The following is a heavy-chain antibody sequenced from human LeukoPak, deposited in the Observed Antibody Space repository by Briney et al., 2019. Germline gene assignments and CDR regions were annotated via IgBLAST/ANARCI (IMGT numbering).Heavy chain of an antibody. CDR3: ARDSSHYLGSSDY. D-gene: IGHD6-6*01. CDR1: GFSLGSYP. J-gene: IGHJ4*02. V-gene: IGHV3-23*01. CDR2: ISETGGVT. Sequence: GGSLRLSCVVSGFSLGSYPMSWVRQAPGKGLEWVSVISETGGVTHYADSMKGRFTISRDNIKNTLNLQMNSLRAEDTAIYYCARDSSHYLGSSDYWGQGTLVTVPS.